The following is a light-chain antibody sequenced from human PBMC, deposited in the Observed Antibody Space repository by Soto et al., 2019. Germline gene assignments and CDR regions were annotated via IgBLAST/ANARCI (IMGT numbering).Light chain of an antibody. CDR1: QGIRND. CDR3: LQHNSYPWT. Sequence: DILMTQSPSSLSASVGDRVTITCRASQGIRNDLGWYQQRQGKAPKRLIYAASRLHIGVPSRFRGRGSGTEFTLTFSSLQREDFATYYCLQHNSYPWTFGQGTKVEIK. V-gene: IGKV1-17*01. CDR2: AAS. J-gene: IGKJ1*01.